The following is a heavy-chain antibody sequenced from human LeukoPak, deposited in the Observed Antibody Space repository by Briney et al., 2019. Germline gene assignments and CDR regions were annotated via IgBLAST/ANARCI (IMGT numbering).Heavy chain of an antibody. V-gene: IGHV4-39*01. CDR2: IYYSGST. D-gene: IGHD4-17*01. Sequence: PSQTLSLTCTVSGGSISSGSYYWGWIRQPPGKGLEWIGSIYYSGSTYYNPSLKSRVTISVDTSRNQFSLKLSSVTAADTAVYYCAGHVGDYGVEGAFDIWGQGTMVTVSS. CDR3: AGHVGDYGVEGAFDI. CDR1: GGSISSGSYY. J-gene: IGHJ3*02.